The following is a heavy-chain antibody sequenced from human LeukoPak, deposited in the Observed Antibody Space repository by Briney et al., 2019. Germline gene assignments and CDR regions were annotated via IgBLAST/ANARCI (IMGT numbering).Heavy chain of an antibody. CDR1: GYTFTGYY. D-gene: IGHD2-15*01. V-gene: IGHV1-2*02. Sequence: ASVTVSCKASGYTFTGYYMHWVRQAPGQGLEWMGWINPNSGGTNYAQKFQGRVTMTRDTSISTAYMELSRLRSDDTAVYYCASELKGYCSGGSCYDYWGQGTLVTVSS. CDR2: INPNSGGT. CDR3: ASELKGYCSGGSCYDY. J-gene: IGHJ4*02.